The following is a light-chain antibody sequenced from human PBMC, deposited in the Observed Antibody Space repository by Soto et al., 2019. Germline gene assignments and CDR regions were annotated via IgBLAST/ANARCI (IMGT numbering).Light chain of an antibody. CDR1: SSNIGAGHD. Sequence: QSVLTQPPSVSGAPGQRVTLSCTGSSSNIGAGHDVHWYQQLPGTAPKLLIYGNSNRPSGVPDRVSGSKSGSSASLAIAGLQAEDEADYFCQSYDSRLSAYVFGTGTKLTVL. CDR2: GNS. J-gene: IGLJ1*01. CDR3: QSYDSRLSAYV. V-gene: IGLV1-40*01.